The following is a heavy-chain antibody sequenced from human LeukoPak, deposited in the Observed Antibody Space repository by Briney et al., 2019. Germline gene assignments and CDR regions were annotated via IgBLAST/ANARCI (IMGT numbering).Heavy chain of an antibody. V-gene: IGHV1-69*04. CDR2: IIPILGTA. CDR1: GGTFSNYG. J-gene: IGHJ4*02. CDR3: ARTPLKAVNFDF. Sequence: SVKLSCKASGGTFSNYGISWVRQAPGQGLEWMGRIIPILGTANYAQRFQCRVTITADMSTSTAYMELSSLRSDDTAVYFCARTPLKAVNFDFWGQGTLVTVSS. D-gene: IGHD6-19*01.